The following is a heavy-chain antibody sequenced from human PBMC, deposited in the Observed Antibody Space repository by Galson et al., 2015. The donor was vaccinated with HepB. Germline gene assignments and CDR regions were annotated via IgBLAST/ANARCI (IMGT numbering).Heavy chain of an antibody. J-gene: IGHJ4*02. CDR3: TKVKETGWRAAFDF. V-gene: IGHV1-2*02. D-gene: IGHD6-19*01. CDR1: GYIFTSYY. CDR2: INPNSGDT. Sequence: SVKVSCKASGYIFTSYYIHWVRQAPGQGLEWMGWINPNSGDTNYAQQSQGRVTMTRDTSISTVYMELSGLRSDDTAVYYCTKVKETGWRAAFDFWGQGTLVTVSS.